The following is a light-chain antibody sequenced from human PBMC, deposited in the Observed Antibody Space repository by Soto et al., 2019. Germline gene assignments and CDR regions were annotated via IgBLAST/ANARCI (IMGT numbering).Light chain of an antibody. J-gene: IGKJ4*01. CDR1: QSVSYN. CDR2: GAL. Sequence: EIVMTQSPATLSVSPGETATLSCRASQSVSYNLAWYQQKPGQGPRLLIYGALTRATGIPARFSGSGSGTEFTLTLSSLQSEDFAVYYCQQYKHWPPLTFGGGTKVEIK. CDR3: QQYKHWPPLT. V-gene: IGKV3-15*01.